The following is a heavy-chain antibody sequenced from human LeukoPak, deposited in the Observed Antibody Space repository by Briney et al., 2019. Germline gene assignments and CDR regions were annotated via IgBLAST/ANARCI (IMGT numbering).Heavy chain of an antibody. D-gene: IGHD4-4*01. V-gene: IGHV4-34*01. Sequence: SETLSLTCAVYGGSFSGYYWSWIRQPPGKGLEWIGEINHSGSTNYNPSLKSRVTIPVDTSKNQFSLKLSSVTAADTAVYYCARGAGQFFDYWGQGTLVTVSS. CDR1: GGSFSGYY. CDR2: INHSGST. J-gene: IGHJ4*02. CDR3: ARGAGQFFDY.